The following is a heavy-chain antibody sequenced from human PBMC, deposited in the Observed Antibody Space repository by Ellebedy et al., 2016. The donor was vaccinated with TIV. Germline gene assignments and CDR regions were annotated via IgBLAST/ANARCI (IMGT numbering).Heavy chain of an antibody. CDR2: TYYRSKWYD. D-gene: IGHD6-13*01. J-gene: IGHJ5*02. CDR1: GDSVSSNSAI. Sequence: SQTLSLTCAISGDSVSSNSAIWHWIRQSPSRGLGWLGRTYYRSKWYDDYAVSVRGRTTVKADTSKNQFSLQLNSVTPEDTAVYYCTRAGAGGAAGLFYAWGQGTLVTVSS. V-gene: IGHV6-1*01. CDR3: TRAGAGGAAGLFYA.